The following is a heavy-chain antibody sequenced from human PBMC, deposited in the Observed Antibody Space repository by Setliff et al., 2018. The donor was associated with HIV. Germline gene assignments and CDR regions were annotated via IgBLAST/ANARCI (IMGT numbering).Heavy chain of an antibody. V-gene: IGHV4-31*03. CDR3: AGGPGTTSMDY. J-gene: IGHJ4*02. D-gene: IGHD1-26*01. Sequence: SETLSLTCSVSGDSINSGGYFWSWIRQLPGKGLEWIGYIYYSGSTYYNMSLWSRVTISLDASRNQFSLELISVTAADTAVYYCAGGPGTTSMDYWAQGTLVTVSS. CDR1: GDSINSGGYF. CDR2: IYYSGST.